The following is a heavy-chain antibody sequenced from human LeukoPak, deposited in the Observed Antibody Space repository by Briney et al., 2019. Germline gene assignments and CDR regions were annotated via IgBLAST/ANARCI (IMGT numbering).Heavy chain of an antibody. CDR1: GFTFSSYG. CDR3: AGGLRGKNSYDY. Sequence: PGGTLRLSCAASGFTFSSYGMSWVRQAPGKGLEWVSAISGSGGSTYYADSVKGRFTISRDNAKNSLYLQMNSLRAEDTAVYYCAGGLRGKNSYDYWGQGTLVTVSS. D-gene: IGHD1-14*01. V-gene: IGHV3-23*01. CDR2: ISGSGGST. J-gene: IGHJ4*02.